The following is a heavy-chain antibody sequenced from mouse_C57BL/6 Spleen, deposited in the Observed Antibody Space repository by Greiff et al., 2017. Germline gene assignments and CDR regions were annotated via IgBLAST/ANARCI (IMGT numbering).Heavy chain of an antibody. D-gene: IGHD1-1*02. Sequence: EVQLQQSGAELVRPGASVKLSCTASGFNIKDDYMHWVKQRPEQGLEWIGWIDPENGDTEYASKFQGKATITADTSSNTAYLQLSSLTSEDTAFYYCTTAYYLYWGQGTTLTVSA. V-gene: IGHV14-4*01. J-gene: IGHJ2*01. CDR3: TTAYYLY. CDR2: IDPENGDT. CDR1: GFNIKDDY.